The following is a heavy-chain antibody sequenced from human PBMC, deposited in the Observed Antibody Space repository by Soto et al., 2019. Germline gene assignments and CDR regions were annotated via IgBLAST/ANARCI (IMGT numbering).Heavy chain of an antibody. J-gene: IGHJ4*02. D-gene: IGHD6-6*01. Sequence: QVQLVQSGAEVQKPGTSVKVSCKASGYTYTSYATNWVRQAPGQTLEWMGGINAGNGNTNYPQKFQGRGTITRDTSASTADMELISLRSEDTAVYYCARSSSSSPEFDYWGQGTMVTVSS. CDR3: ARSSSSSPEFDY. V-gene: IGHV1-3*01. CDR2: INAGNGNT. CDR1: GYTYTSYA.